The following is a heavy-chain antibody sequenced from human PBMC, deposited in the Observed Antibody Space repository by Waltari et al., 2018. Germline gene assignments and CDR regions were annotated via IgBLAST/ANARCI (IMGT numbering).Heavy chain of an antibody. CDR3: ASAAAGRERSDY. D-gene: IGHD6-13*01. Sequence: QVQLQESGPGLVKPSETLSLTCAVPGYSISSCYYWGWIRQPPGKGLEWIGSIYHSGSTYYNPSLKSRVTISVDTSKNQFSLKLSSVTAADTAVYYCASAAAGRERSDYWGQGTLVTVSS. CDR1: GYSISSCYY. J-gene: IGHJ4*02. V-gene: IGHV4-38-2*01. CDR2: IYHSGST.